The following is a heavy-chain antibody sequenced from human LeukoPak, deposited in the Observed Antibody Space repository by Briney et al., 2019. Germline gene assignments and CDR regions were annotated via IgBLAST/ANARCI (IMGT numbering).Heavy chain of an antibody. CDR1: GFTFSDAC. CDR3: ARDFGFGVGALGY. CDR2: IYYSGST. Sequence: GSLRLSCAASGFTFSDACMSWIRQPPGKGLEWIGYIYYSGSTYYNPSLKSRVTISVDTSKNQFSLKLTSVTAADTAVYYCARDFGFGVGALGYWGQGILVTVSS. D-gene: IGHD1-26*01. J-gene: IGHJ4*02. V-gene: IGHV4-59*01.